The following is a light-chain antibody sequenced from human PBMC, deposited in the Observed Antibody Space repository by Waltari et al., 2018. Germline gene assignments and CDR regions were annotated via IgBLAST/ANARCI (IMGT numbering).Light chain of an antibody. CDR1: NLGSLS. CDR3: QVWDPTSSHWV. V-gene: IGLV3-21*02. J-gene: IGLJ3*02. CDR2: DYT. Sequence: SYVLAQPPSLSVAPGQTAKLPCGGDNLGSLSLHWYQQKPGRAPVLVLYDYTDRPSGIPDRFSGSDSRNAATLTINRVEAGDEADYFCQVWDPTSSHWVFGGGTKLSVL.